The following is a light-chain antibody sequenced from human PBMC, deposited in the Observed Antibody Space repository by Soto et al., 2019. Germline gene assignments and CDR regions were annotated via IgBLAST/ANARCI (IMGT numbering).Light chain of an antibody. V-gene: IGKV1-5*03. CDR2: KAS. Sequence: DIQMTQSPSTLSASVGDRVTITFRASQSISSWLAWYQQKPGKAPKLLINKASSLESGVPSRFSGSGSGTEFTLTISSLQPDDFATNYCQHFNSYPWTFGQGTKVDI. CDR3: QHFNSYPWT. J-gene: IGKJ1*01. CDR1: QSISSW.